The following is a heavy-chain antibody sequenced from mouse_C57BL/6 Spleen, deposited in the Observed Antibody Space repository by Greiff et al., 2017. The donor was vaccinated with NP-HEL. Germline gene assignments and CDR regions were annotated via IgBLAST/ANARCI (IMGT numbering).Heavy chain of an antibody. CDR1: GYTFTSYW. V-gene: IGHV1-55*01. CDR3: ARSTVVADWYFDV. Sequence: QVQLQQSGAELVKPGASVKMSCKASGYTFTSYWITWVKQRPGQGLEWIGDIYPGSGSTNYNEKFKSKATLTVDTSSSTAYMQLSSLTSEDSAVYYCARSTVVADWYFDVWGTGTTVTVSS. J-gene: IGHJ1*03. D-gene: IGHD1-1*01. CDR2: IYPGSGST.